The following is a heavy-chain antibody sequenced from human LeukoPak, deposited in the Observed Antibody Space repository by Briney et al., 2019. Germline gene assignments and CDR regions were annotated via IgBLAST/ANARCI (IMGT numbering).Heavy chain of an antibody. V-gene: IGHV3-23*01. J-gene: IGHJ6*02. Sequence: GGSLRLSCAASGFTFSSYAMSWVRQAPGKGLEWVSAISGSGGSTYYADSVKGRFTISRDNSKNTLYLQMNSLRAEDTAVYYCTRDSYGYRPKYAMDVWGQGTTVTVSS. D-gene: IGHD5-18*01. CDR2: ISGSGGST. CDR3: TRDSYGYRPKYAMDV. CDR1: GFTFSSYA.